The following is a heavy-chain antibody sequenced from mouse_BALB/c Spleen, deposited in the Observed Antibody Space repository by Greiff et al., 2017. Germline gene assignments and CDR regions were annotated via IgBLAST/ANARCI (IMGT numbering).Heavy chain of an antibody. CDR2: ISSGGST. D-gene: IGHD1-1*01. CDR1: GFTFSSYA. CDR3: AREITTVVDAMDY. V-gene: IGHV5-6-5*01. Sequence: EVQLVESGGGLVKPGGSLKLSCAASGFTFSSYAMSWVRQTPEKRLEWVASISSGGSTYYPDSVKGRFTISRDNARNILYLQMSSLRSEDTAMYYCAREITTVVDAMDYWGQGTSVTVSS. J-gene: IGHJ4*01.